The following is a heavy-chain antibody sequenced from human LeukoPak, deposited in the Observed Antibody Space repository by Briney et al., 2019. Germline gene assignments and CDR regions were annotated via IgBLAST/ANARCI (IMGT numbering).Heavy chain of an antibody. V-gene: IGHV3-30*18. CDR1: GFTFTSSS. CDR3: AKDRRTDWALDY. CDR2: ISSDGSDK. J-gene: IGHJ4*02. D-gene: IGHD3-9*01. Sequence: AGGSLRLSCAPSGFTFTSSSMHWVRQAPGKGLEWVAVISSDGSDKYYADSVRGRFTISRDNSKNTLYLQMNSLRVEDTAAYYCAKDRRTDWALDYWGQGTLVTVSS.